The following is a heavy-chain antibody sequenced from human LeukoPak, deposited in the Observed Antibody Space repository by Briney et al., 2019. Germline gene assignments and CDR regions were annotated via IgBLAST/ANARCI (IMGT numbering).Heavy chain of an antibody. V-gene: IGHV1-46*01. Sequence: ASVKVSCKASGYTFTSYYMHWVRQAPGQGLEWMGIINPSGGSTSYAQKFQGRVTMTRDTSTSTVYMELSSLRSEDTAVYYCARARLATYYYGSGSSFDLLIDCWGQGTLVTVSS. D-gene: IGHD3-10*01. CDR1: GYTFTSYY. CDR3: ARARLATYYYGSGSSFDLLIDC. J-gene: IGHJ4*02. CDR2: INPSGGST.